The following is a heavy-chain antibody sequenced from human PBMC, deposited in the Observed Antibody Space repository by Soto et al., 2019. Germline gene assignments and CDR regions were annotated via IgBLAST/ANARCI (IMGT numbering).Heavy chain of an antibody. CDR1: GFTFSSYS. Sequence: EVQLVESGGGLVQPGGSLRLSCAASGFTFSSYSMNWVRQAPGKGLEWVSFISSSSDTIYYADSVKGRFTISRDNAKNSLYLPMNSLRDEDTAVYYCARDKPSPECLRLNYFDYWGQGTLVTVSS. CDR3: ARDKPSPECLRLNYFDY. V-gene: IGHV3-48*02. D-gene: IGHD5-12*01. J-gene: IGHJ4*02. CDR2: ISSSSDTI.